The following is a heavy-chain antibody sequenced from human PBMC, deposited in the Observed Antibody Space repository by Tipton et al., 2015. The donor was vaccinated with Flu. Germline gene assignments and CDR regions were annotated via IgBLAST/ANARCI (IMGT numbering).Heavy chain of an antibody. CDR3: ARDDDTKSRNGMDV. Sequence: TLSLTCSVSGVSITDYYWTWIRQPAGKGLEWIGRIYGSGSANYNPSLKSRLTMSVDTSKNQLSLKLRSVTAADTAVYFCARDDDTKSRNGMDVWGQGTTVTVSS. D-gene: IGHD3-22*01. J-gene: IGHJ6*02. V-gene: IGHV4-4*07. CDR2: IYGSGSA. CDR1: GVSITDYY.